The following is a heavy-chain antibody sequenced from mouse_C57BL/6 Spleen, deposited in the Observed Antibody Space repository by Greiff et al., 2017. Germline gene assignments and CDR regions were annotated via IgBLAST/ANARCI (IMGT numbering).Heavy chain of an antibody. CDR1: GFTFSDYY. J-gene: IGHJ1*03. D-gene: IGHD2-5*01. V-gene: IGHV5-16*01. CDR3: ARDLIDPSYSNYWYFDV. Sequence: LVESEGGLVQPGSSMKLSCTASGFTFSDYYMAWVRQVPEKGLEWVANINYDGSSTYYLDSLKSRFIISRDNAKNILYLQMSSLKSEDTATYYCARDLIDPSYSNYWYFDVWGTGTTVTVSS. CDR2: INYDGSST.